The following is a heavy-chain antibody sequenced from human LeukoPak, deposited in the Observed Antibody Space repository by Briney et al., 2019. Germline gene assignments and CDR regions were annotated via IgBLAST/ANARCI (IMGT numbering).Heavy chain of an antibody. CDR1: GGSFSGYY. CDR3: ARGRLYDSSGYSTANFDY. V-gene: IGHV4-34*01. D-gene: IGHD3-22*01. CDR2: INHSGST. Sequence: PSGTLSLTCAVYGGSFSGYYWSWIRQPPGKGLEWIGEINHSGSTNYNPSLKSRVTISVDTSKNQFSLKLSSVTAADTAVYYCARGRLYDSSGYSTANFDYWGQGTLVTVSS. J-gene: IGHJ4*02.